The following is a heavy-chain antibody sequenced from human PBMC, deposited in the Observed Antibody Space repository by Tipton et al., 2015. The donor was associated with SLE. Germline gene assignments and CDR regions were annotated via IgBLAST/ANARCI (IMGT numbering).Heavy chain of an antibody. CDR1: GGPIRNSPYY. CDR2: VFDTGYT. J-gene: IGHJ4*02. CDR3: ARQDLGRAATLTFDI. V-gene: IGHV4-39*01. D-gene: IGHD6-25*01. Sequence: TLSLTCHVAGGPIRNSPYYWAWIRQTRGKRLEWIGSVFDTGYTAYNPSLEGRVSFSVDTSNNEFSLKLSSVTAADTAVYFCARQDLGRAATLTFDIWGLGTLVTVSS.